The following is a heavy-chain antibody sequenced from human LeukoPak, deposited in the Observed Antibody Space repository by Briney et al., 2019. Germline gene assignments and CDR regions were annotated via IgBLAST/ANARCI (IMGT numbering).Heavy chain of an antibody. V-gene: IGHV4-39*01. Sequence: SETLSLTCTVSGDSIRGNNYYWGWIRQPPGKGLEWIGSIYDTGSTFYNPSLKSRVIISVDTSKNQFSLKLSSVTAADTAVYYCQSRFLEWLLDYWGQGTLVTVSS. D-gene: IGHD3-3*01. CDR1: GDSIRGNNYY. J-gene: IGHJ4*02. CDR2: IYDTGST. CDR3: QSRFLEWLLDY.